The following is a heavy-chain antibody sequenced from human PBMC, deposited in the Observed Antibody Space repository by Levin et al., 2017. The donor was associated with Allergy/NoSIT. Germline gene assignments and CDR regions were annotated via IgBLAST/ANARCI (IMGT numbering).Heavy chain of an antibody. CDR3: ASRGSFDY. CDR1: GLNFSVYG. J-gene: IGHJ4*02. V-gene: IGHV3-30*03. D-gene: IGHD5-12*01. CDR2: ITSDGSYK. Sequence: QAGGSLRLSCAASGLNFSVYGMHWVRQAPGKGLEGLALITSDGSYKFYADSVKGRFTVSRDNSKSTLFLQMNSLRPDDTAVYYCASRGSFDYWGQGPLVTVSS.